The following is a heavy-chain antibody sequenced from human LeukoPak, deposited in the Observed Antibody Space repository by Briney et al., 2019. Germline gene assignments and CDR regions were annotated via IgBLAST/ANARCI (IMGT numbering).Heavy chain of an antibody. V-gene: IGHV3-33*01. CDR1: GVTFISNS. CDR2: IWYDGSNT. D-gene: IGHD6-13*01. J-gene: IGHJ4*02. Sequence: GSRRPSSATSGVTFISNSMHWVRQAPGKGLKWVAVIWYDGSNTFYTYSVKGRFTTSRDKSKITLYLQMNSLTAEDTAVYYCARDRAAADLDYWGQGTLVTVSS. CDR3: ARDRAAADLDY.